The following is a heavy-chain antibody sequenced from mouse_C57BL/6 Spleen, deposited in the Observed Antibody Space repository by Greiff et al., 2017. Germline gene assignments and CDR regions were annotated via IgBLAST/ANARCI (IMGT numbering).Heavy chain of an antibody. D-gene: IGHD3-2*02. CDR2: IDPNSGGT. CDR1: GYTFTSYW. Sequence: QVQLQQPGAELVKPGASVKLSCKASGYTFTSYWMHWVKQRPGRGLEWIGRIDPNSGGTKYNEKFKSKATLTVDKPSSTAYMQLSILTSEDSAVYYCARQTAQATFAYWGQGTLVTVSA. J-gene: IGHJ3*01. CDR3: ARQTAQATFAY. V-gene: IGHV1-72*01.